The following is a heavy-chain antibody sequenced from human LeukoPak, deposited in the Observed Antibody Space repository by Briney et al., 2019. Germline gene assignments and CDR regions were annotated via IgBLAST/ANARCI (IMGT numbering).Heavy chain of an antibody. CDR3: ARDRGDIVLMVYGNNWFDP. V-gene: IGHV1-46*01. D-gene: IGHD2-8*01. Sequence: AASVTVSCKASGYTFTSYYMHWVRQAPGQGLEWMGIINPSGGSTSYAQKFQGRVTITADESTSTAYMELSSLRSEDTAVYYCARDRGDIVLMVYGNNWFDPWGQGTLVTVSS. CDR1: GYTFTSYY. CDR2: INPSGGST. J-gene: IGHJ5*02.